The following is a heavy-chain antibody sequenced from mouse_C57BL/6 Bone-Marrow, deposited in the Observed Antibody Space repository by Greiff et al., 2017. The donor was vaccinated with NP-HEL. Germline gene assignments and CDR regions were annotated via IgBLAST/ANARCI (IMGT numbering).Heavy chain of an antibody. CDR3: ARGADYSNYVPFAD. CDR1: GYTFTSYW. V-gene: IGHV1-72*01. J-gene: IGHJ3*01. D-gene: IGHD2-5*01. CDR2: IDPNSGGP. Sequence: VQLQQPGAELVKPGASVKLSCKASGYTFTSYWMHWVKQRPGRGLEWIGRIDPNSGGPKYNEKFKSKATLTVDKPSSTAYMQLSSLTSEDSAVXYCARGADYSNYVPFADWGQGTLVTVSA.